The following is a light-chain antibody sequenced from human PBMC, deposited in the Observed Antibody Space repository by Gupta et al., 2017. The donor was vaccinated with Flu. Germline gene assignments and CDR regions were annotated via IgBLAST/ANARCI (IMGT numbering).Light chain of an antibody. V-gene: IGKV3-20*01. CDR1: QSVNSTY. CDR3: QQYGSSSGLT. J-gene: IGKJ4*01. CDR2: DAS. Sequence: TLSLSPGASATLSCRASQSVNSTYLAWYQQRPGQSPRLLIYDASTRDTGIPDRFSGSGYGTDFTLTISRRESEDFGLYYCQQYGSSSGLTFGGGTKVEI.